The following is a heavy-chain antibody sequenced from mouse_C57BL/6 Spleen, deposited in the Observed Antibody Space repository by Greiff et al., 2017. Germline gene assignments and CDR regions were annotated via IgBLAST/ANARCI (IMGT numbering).Heavy chain of an antibody. J-gene: IGHJ4*01. CDR2: IYPSDSET. CDR3: ARGVYGYDEGNAMDY. Sequence: VQLQQPGAELVRPGSSVKLSCKASGYTFTSYWMDWVKQRPGQGLEWIGNIYPSDSETHYNQKFKDKATLTVDKSSSTAYMQLSSLTSEDSAVYYCARGVYGYDEGNAMDYWGQGTSVTVSS. CDR1: GYTFTSYW. D-gene: IGHD2-2*01. V-gene: IGHV1-61*01.